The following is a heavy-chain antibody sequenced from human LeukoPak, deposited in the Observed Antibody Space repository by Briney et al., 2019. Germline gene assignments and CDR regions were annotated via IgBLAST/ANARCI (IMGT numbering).Heavy chain of an antibody. Sequence: SETLSLTCAVSGGSISSGGYSWSWIRQPPGKGLEWIGYIYHSGSTYYNPSLKSRVTISVDRSKNQFSLKLSSVTAADTAVYYCARGATTVTTGAFDVWGQGTMVTVSS. J-gene: IGHJ3*01. CDR2: IYHSGST. D-gene: IGHD4-17*01. CDR3: ARGATTVTTGAFDV. CDR1: GGSISSGGYS. V-gene: IGHV4-30-2*01.